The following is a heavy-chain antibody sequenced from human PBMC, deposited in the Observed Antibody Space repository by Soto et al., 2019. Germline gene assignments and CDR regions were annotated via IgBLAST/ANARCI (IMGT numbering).Heavy chain of an antibody. CDR2: IIPLLNTP. CDR1: GGTFSSYA. Sequence: VKVSCKASGGTFSSYAVSWVRQAPGQGLEWMGVIIPLLNTPKYAQKFQGRVTISADASAATAYMELSSLRSEDTAVYYCARESSSPNYYYYGMDVWGQGTTVTVSS. J-gene: IGHJ6*02. D-gene: IGHD6-6*01. CDR3: ARESSSPNYYYYGMDV. V-gene: IGHV1-69*13.